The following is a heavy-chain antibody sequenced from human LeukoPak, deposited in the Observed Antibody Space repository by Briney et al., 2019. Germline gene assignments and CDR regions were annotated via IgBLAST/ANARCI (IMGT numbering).Heavy chain of an antibody. CDR3: ARDGYSFGHDFDY. J-gene: IGHJ4*02. V-gene: IGHV3-33*01. CDR2: IWYDGSNK. D-gene: IGHD5-18*01. Sequence: GGSLRLSCAASGFTFSSYGMHWVRQAPGKGLEWVAVIWYDGSNKYYGDSVKGRFTISRDNAKNTLYLQMNSLRAEDTAVYYCARDGYSFGHDFDYWGQGTLVTVSS. CDR1: GFTFSSYG.